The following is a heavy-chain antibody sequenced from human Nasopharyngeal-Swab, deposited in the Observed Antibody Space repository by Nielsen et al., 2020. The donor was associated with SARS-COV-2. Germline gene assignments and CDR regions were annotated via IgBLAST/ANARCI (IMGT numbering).Heavy chain of an antibody. J-gene: IGHJ6*02. Sequence: GESLKISCAASGFTFSSYAMSWVRQAPGKGLEWVSVIYSGGSSTYYADSVKGRFTISRDNSKNTLYLQMNSLRAEDTAVYYCANLLFSSGWYEGYYYGMDVWGQGTTVTVSS. V-gene: IGHV3-23*03. CDR1: GFTFSSYA. CDR2: IYSGGSST. CDR3: ANLLFSSGWYEGYYYGMDV. D-gene: IGHD6-13*01.